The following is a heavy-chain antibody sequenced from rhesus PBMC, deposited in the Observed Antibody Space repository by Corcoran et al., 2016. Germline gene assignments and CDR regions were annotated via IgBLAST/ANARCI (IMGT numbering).Heavy chain of an antibody. V-gene: IGHV4-169*01. CDR3: ARRPGGQLVFDY. D-gene: IGHD6-13*01. Sequence: QLQLQESGPGLVKPSETLSVTCAVSGGSISSSYWCWIRPATGKVLEWIGYIYGRCSSTNYNPSLKSRVTLSVDTSKNQLSLKLSSVTTADTAVYYCARRPGGQLVFDYWGQGVLVTVSS. CDR1: GGSISSSY. CDR2: IYGRCSST. J-gene: IGHJ4*01.